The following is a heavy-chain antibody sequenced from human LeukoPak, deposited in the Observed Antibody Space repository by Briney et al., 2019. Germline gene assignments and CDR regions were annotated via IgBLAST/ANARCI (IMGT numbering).Heavy chain of an antibody. Sequence: SETLSLTCTVSGGSVSSYYWSWIRQPPWKGLEWIGYIYNSGSTNYNPSLKSRVTMSLDTSKNHFSLKLSSVTAADTAMYYCARARRDGYNHLDYWGQGTLVTVSS. CDR3: ARARRDGYNHLDY. CDR2: IYNSGST. CDR1: GGSVSSYY. D-gene: IGHD5-24*01. J-gene: IGHJ4*02. V-gene: IGHV4-59*02.